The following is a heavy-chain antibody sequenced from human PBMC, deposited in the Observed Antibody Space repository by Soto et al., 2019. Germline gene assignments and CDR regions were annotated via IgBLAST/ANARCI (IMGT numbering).Heavy chain of an antibody. D-gene: IGHD4-17*01. Sequence: QAQLDQSGPEVKKPGASVNVSCKASGYTFSSYSISWVRQAPGQGLEWMGWISAYNGNTNYAQKLKGRVTMTRDTYTKTVNMELRSLTSDDTAVYYCARAVYGGNSGSWYSDLWGRGTLVTVSS. V-gene: IGHV1-18*01. CDR2: ISAYNGNT. CDR3: ARAVYGGNSGSWYSDL. CDR1: GYTFSSYS. J-gene: IGHJ2*01.